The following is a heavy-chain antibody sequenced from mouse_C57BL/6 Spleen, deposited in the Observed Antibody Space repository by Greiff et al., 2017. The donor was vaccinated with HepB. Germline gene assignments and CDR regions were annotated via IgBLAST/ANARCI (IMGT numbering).Heavy chain of an antibody. CDR2: IRNKANGYTT. D-gene: IGHD4-1*01. Sequence: EVQLQESGGGLVQPGGSLSLSCAASGFTFTDYYMSWVRQPPGKALEWLGFIRNKANGYTTEYSASVKGRFTISRDNSQSILYLQMNALRAEDSATYYCARLTGRAMDYWGQGTSVTVSS. CDR3: ARLTGRAMDY. V-gene: IGHV7-3*01. CDR1: GFTFTDYY. J-gene: IGHJ4*01.